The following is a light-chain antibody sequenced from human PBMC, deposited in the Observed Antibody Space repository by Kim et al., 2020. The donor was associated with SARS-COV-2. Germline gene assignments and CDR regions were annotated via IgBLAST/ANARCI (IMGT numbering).Light chain of an antibody. CDR2: LNSDGSH. CDR3: QTWGTGIE. CDR1: SAHGSYS. J-gene: IGLJ2*01. Sequence: GASVKLNSTLRSAHGSYSIAWHQQKPEKGPRYLMKLNSDGSHSKGDGIPDRFSGSSSGAERYLTISSLQSEDEADYSCQTWGTGIEFGGGTKLTVL. V-gene: IGLV4-69*01.